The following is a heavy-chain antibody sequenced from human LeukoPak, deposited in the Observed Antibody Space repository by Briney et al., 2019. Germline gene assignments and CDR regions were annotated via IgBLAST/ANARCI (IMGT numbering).Heavy chain of an antibody. V-gene: IGHV3-43*01. CDR3: AKDAVDTYSSGWSYYYYYYMDV. CDR1: GFTFDDYA. CDR2: ISWDGGST. Sequence: GGSLRLSCAASGFTFDDYAMHWDRQAPGKGLEWVSLISWDGGSTYYADSVKGRFTISRDNSKNSLYLQMNSLRTEDTALYYCAKDAVDTYSSGWSYYYYYYMDVWGEGTTVTISS. J-gene: IGHJ6*03. D-gene: IGHD6-19*01.